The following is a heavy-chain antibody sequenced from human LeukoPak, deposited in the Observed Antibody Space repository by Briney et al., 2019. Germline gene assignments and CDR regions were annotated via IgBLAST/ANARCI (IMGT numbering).Heavy chain of an antibody. CDR1: GGTFSSYA. D-gene: IGHD3-3*01. CDR2: IIPIFGTA. J-gene: IGHJ6*03. Sequence: ASVKVSCKASGGTFSSYAISWVRQAPGQGLEWMGGIIPIFGTANYAQKFQGRVTITTDESTSTAYMELSRLRSDDTAVYYCARGSYDFWSGLYYYYYYMDVWGKGTTVTVSS. V-gene: IGHV1-69*05. CDR3: ARGSYDFWSGLYYYYYYMDV.